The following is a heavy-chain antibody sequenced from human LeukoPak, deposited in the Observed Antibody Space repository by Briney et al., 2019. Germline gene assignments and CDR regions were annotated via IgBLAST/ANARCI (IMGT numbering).Heavy chain of an antibody. CDR3: ARDRYYYGSGSYSRAFDI. Sequence: SETLSLTCTVSGGSISSYYWSWIRQPPWKGLEWIGYIYYSGSTNYNPSLKSRVTISVDRSKNQFSLKLSSVTAADTAVYYCARDRYYYGSGSYSRAFDIWGQGTMVTVSS. D-gene: IGHD3-10*01. CDR2: IYYSGST. J-gene: IGHJ3*02. V-gene: IGHV4-59*12. CDR1: GGSISSYY.